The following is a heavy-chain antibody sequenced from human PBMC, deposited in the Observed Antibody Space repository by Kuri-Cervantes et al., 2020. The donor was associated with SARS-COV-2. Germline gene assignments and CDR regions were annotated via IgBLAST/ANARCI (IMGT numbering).Heavy chain of an antibody. D-gene: IGHD6-25*01. J-gene: IGHJ3*02. CDR1: GFTFSSYA. CDR2: ISYDGSNK. CDR3: ARAYSSGWRTYDAFDI. V-gene: IGHV3-30*04. Sequence: GESLKISCAASGFTFSSYAMHWVRQAPGKGLEWVAVISYDGSNKYYADSVKGRFTISRDNSKNTLYLQMNSLRAEDTAVYYCARAYSSGWRTYDAFDIWGQGTMVTVSS.